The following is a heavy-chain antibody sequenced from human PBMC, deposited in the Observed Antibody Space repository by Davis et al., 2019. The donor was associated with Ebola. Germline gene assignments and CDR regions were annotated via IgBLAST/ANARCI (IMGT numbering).Heavy chain of an antibody. CDR2: IWYDGSNK. CDR1: GFTFSSYG. J-gene: IGHJ4*02. V-gene: IGHV3-33*06. CDR3: AKQVFGVVIRPFDY. Sequence: GESLKISCAASGFTFSSYGMHWVRQAPGKGLEWVAVIWYDGSNKYYADSVKGRFTISRDNSKNTLYLQMNSLRAEDTAVYYCAKQVFGVVIRPFDYWGQGTLVTVSS. D-gene: IGHD3-3*01.